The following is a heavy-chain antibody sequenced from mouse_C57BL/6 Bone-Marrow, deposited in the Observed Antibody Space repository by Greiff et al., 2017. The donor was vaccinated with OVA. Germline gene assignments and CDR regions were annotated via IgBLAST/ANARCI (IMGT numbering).Heavy chain of an antibody. CDR2: IYPRSGNT. Sequence: VQLQQSGAELARPGASVKLSCKASGYTFTSYGISWVKQRTGQGLEWIGEIYPRSGNTYYNEKFKGKATLTADKSSSTAYMELRSLTSEDSAVYFCARSGYGNFYFDYWGQGTTLTVSS. CDR1: GYTFTSYG. D-gene: IGHD2-1*01. V-gene: IGHV1-81*01. CDR3: ARSGYGNFYFDY. J-gene: IGHJ2*01.